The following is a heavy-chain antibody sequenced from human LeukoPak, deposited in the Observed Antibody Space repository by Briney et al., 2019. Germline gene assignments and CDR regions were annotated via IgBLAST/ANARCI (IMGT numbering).Heavy chain of an antibody. Sequence: PGGSLRLSRTASGFTFGDYAMSWVRQAPGKGLEWVGFIRSKAYGGTTEYAASVKGRFTISRDDSKSIAYLQMNSLKTEDTAVYYCTSTIVGATTWWFDPWGQGTLVTVSS. CDR1: GFTFGDYA. CDR3: TSTIVGATTWWFDP. J-gene: IGHJ5*02. V-gene: IGHV3-49*04. CDR2: IRSKAYGGTT. D-gene: IGHD1-26*01.